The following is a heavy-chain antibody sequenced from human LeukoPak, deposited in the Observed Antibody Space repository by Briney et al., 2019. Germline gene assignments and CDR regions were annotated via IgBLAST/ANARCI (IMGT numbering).Heavy chain of an antibody. CDR1: GFTVSNSY. D-gene: IGHD1-14*01. J-gene: IGHJ4*02. V-gene: IGHV3-53*01. Sequence: GGSLRLSCAASGFTVSNSYMSWVRQAPGKGLEWGSVIYTGSLSYYTDSVKGRFTISRDKSNNTLYLQMNSLRDEDTAVYYCAREGGLTEGGFDYWGQGTLVTVSS. CDR3: AREGGLTEGGFDY. CDR2: IYTGSLS.